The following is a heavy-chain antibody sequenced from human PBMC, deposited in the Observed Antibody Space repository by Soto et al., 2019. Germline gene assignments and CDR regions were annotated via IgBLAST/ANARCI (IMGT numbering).Heavy chain of an antibody. CDR1: DFSLSGFY. CDR2: ISMSGSYK. V-gene: IGHV3-11*06. J-gene: IGHJ4*02. D-gene: IGHD2-8*01. Sequence: GGSLRLSCVGSDFSLSGFYMSWVRQAPGKGLEWLSFISMSGSYKAYAASVEGRFTISRDNVKNILYLQMDSLRVEDTAVYYCASRGHCSNGQCHPFDYWGQGTQVTVSS. CDR3: ASRGHCSNGQCHPFDY.